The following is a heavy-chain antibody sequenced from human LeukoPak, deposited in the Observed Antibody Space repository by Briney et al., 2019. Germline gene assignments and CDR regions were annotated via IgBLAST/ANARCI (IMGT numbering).Heavy chain of an antibody. CDR3: ARGDFCSSTSCYLRPMDV. J-gene: IGHJ6*03. Sequence: SETLSLTCTVSGGSISDYYWSWIRQPPGKGLEWIGYIYYSGSTTYNPSLKSRVTMSVDTSKNQFSLKLSSVTAADTAVYYCARGDFCSSTSCYLRPMDVWGKGTTVTVSS. CDR1: GGSISDYY. D-gene: IGHD2-2*01. CDR2: IYYSGST. V-gene: IGHV4-59*01.